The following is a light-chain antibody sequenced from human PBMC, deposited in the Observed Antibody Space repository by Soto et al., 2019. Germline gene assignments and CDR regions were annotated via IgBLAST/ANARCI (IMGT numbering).Light chain of an antibody. J-gene: IGKJ1*01. CDR2: AAS. Sequence: AIRMTQSPSSFSASTGDRVTITCRASQGISSYLAWYQQKPGKAPKLLIYAASTLQSGVPSRFSGSGSGTDFTLTISCLQSEDFATYYCQQYVTAFRTFGQGTKVDIK. CDR3: QQYVTAFRT. V-gene: IGKV1-8*01. CDR1: QGISSY.